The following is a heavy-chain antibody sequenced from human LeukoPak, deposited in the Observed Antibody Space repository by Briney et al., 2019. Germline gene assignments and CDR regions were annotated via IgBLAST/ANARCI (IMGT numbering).Heavy chain of an antibody. CDR1: GYTFTDYY. D-gene: IGHD1-26*01. CDR3: ATGLVGAIMVRDY. CDR2: VGPEDGET. J-gene: IGHJ4*02. Sequence: GASVKVSCKASGYTFTDYYMHWVQQAPGKGLEWMGLVGPEDGETIYAEKFQGRVTITADTSTDTAYMELSSLRSEDTAVYYCATGLVGAIMVRDYWGQGTLVTVSS. V-gene: IGHV1-69-2*01.